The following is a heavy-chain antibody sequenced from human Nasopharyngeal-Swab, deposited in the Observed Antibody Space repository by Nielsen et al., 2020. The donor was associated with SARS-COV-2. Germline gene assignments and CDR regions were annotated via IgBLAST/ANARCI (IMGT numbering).Heavy chain of an antibody. CDR2: ISSSSSYI. J-gene: IGHJ4*02. Sequence: GGSLRLSCAAAGFTFSSYSMNWVRQAPGKGLEWVSSISSSSSYIYYADSVKGRFTISRDNAKNSLYLQMNSLRAEDTAVYYCARGSYYYDSSGYYDYWGQGTLVTVSS. CDR3: ARGSYYYDSSGYYDY. CDR1: GFTFSSYS. V-gene: IGHV3-21*01. D-gene: IGHD3-22*01.